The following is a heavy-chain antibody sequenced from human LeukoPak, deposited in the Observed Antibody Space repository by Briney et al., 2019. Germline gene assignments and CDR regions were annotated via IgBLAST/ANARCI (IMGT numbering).Heavy chain of an antibody. J-gene: IGHJ4*02. D-gene: IGHD5-18*01. CDR2: IYYSGST. CDR3: ARSYSLDTASTPLDY. Sequence: PSETLSLTCTVSGGSISSYYWSWIRQPPGKGLEWIGYIYYSGSTNYNPSLKSRVTISVDTSKNQFSLKLSSVTAADTAVYYCARSYSLDTASTPLDYWGQGTLVTVSS. V-gene: IGHV4-59*08. CDR1: GGSISSYY.